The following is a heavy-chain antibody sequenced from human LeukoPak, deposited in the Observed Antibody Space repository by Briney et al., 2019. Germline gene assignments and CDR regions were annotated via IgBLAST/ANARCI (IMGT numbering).Heavy chain of an antibody. CDR2: ISGSGGST. CDR1: GFTFSNYA. V-gene: IGHV3-23*01. J-gene: IGHJ4*02. CDR3: ARHTGSTWSTGY. D-gene: IGHD6-13*01. Sequence: GGSRRLSCAASGFTFSNYAMSWVRQAPGKGLEWVSGISGSGGSTYYADSVKGRFTISRDNSNNTLYLHMSSLRAGDTAVYYCARHTGSTWSTGYWGQGTLVTVSS.